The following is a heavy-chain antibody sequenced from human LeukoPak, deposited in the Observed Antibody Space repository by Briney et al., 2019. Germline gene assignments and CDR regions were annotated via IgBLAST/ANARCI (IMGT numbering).Heavy chain of an antibody. Sequence: GASVKVSCKASGYTFTSYDINWVRQATGQGLEWMGWMNPNSGNTNYAQKLQGRVTMTTDTSTSTAYMELRSLRSDDTAVYYCVRDLAGATTGTIPLFDYWGQGTLVTVSS. J-gene: IGHJ4*02. D-gene: IGHD6-13*01. CDR3: VRDLAGATTGTIPLFDY. CDR1: GYTFTSYD. CDR2: MNPNSGNT. V-gene: IGHV1-18*01.